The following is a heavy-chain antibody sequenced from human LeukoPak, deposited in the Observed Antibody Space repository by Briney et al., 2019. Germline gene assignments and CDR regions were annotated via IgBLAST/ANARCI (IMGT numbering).Heavy chain of an antibody. V-gene: IGHV3-21*01. CDR2: IAISGSYI. J-gene: IGHJ4*02. CDR3: ARDLSGTNRAYDY. Sequence: GGSLRLSCAASGFILSDYNMNWVRQAPGKGLEWVSFIAISGSYITYADSVKGRFTISRDNAKNSLYLQMNSLGAEDTAVYYCARDLSGTNRAYDYWGQGTLVTVSS. D-gene: IGHD2-8*01. CDR1: GFILSDYN.